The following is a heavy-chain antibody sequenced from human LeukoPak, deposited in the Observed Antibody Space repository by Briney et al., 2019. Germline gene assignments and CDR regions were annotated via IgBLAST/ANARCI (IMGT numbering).Heavy chain of an antibody. J-gene: IGHJ4*02. CDR1: GFTFSSYN. V-gene: IGHV3-21*01. D-gene: IGHD2-2*01. Sequence: ETGGSLRLSCAASGFTFSSYNMDWVRQAPGKGLEWVSFIDSSSIYIRQADSVKGRFTISRDNAKSSVFLQMNSLRAQDRPVYYCARVGGHCTSTSCPPPDYWGQGTLVTVSS. CDR3: ARVGGHCTSTSCPPPDY. CDR2: IDSSSIYI.